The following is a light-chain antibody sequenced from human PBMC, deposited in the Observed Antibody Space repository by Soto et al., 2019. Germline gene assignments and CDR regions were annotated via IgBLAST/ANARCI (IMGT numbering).Light chain of an antibody. J-gene: IGKJ1*01. CDR2: DAS. V-gene: IGKV3-11*01. Sequence: EIVLTQSPATLSLSPGERATLSCRASQSVSSYLAWYQQKPGQAPRLLIYDASNSATGIPARFSGSGSGTDCTLTISSLEPEDFAVYYCQQRSNWPPTFGQGTKVEIK. CDR3: QQRSNWPPT. CDR1: QSVSSY.